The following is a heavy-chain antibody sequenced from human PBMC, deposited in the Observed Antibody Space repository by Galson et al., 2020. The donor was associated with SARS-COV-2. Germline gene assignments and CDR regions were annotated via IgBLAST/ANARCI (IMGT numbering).Heavy chain of an antibody. Sequence: ASVKVSCKASGYSFTGYFIHWVRQSPGQGLEWMGWINPKTGGTNYAQKFEGRVIMTSDTSINTAYMELTSPTSADSAVYYCARVSPADDSGTYVVDGYNWFDSWGQEPWSPSPQ. CDR3: ARVSPADDSGTYVVDGYNWFDS. D-gene: IGHD3-10*01. CDR2: INPKTGGT. J-gene: IGHJ5*01. V-gene: IGHV1-2*02. CDR1: GYSFTGYF.